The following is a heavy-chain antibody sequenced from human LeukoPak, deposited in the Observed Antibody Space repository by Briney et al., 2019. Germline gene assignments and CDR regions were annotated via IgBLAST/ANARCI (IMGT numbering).Heavy chain of an antibody. D-gene: IGHD6-13*01. CDR2: INPNSGGT. J-gene: IGHJ5*02. Sequence: GASVKVSCKASGYTFTGYYMHWVRQAPGQGLEWMGWINPNSGGTNYAQKFQGRVTMATDTSTSTAYMELRSLRSDDTAVYYCARDRGSWYGWFDPWGQGTLVTVSS. V-gene: IGHV1-2*02. CDR3: ARDRGSWYGWFDP. CDR1: GYTFTGYY.